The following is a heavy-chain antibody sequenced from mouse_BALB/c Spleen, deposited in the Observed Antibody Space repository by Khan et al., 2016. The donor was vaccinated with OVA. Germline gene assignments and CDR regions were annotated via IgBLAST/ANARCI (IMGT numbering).Heavy chain of an antibody. CDR1: GFTFSSYG. V-gene: IGHV5-6-3*01. CDR3: AREGLPDAMDY. CDR2: INSNGGNT. Sequence: EVELVESGGDLVQPGGSLKLSCAASGFTFSSYGMSWIRQTPDKRLELVATINSNGGNTYYPDSVKGRFTISRDNAKNTLYLQISSLKSEDTAMYYCAREGLPDAMDYWGQGTSVTVAS. J-gene: IGHJ4*01. D-gene: IGHD3-1*01.